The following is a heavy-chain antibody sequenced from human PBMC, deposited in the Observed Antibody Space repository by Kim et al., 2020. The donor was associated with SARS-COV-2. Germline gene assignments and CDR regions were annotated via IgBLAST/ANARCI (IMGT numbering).Heavy chain of an antibody. CDR3: ARDAAIVAFDY. D-gene: IGHD5-12*01. Sequence: GGSLRLSCAASGFTFSSYAMHWVRQAPGKGLEWVAVISYDGSNKYYADSVKGRFTISRDNSKNTLYLQMNSLRAEDTAVYYCARDAAIVAFDYWGQGTLVTASS. CDR1: GFTFSSYA. CDR2: ISYDGSNK. V-gene: IGHV3-30*04. J-gene: IGHJ4*02.